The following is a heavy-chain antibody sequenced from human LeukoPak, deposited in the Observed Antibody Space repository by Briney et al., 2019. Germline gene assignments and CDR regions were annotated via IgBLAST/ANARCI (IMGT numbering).Heavy chain of an antibody. CDR2: INHSGST. CDR1: GGSFSGYY. D-gene: IGHD2-15*01. J-gene: IGHJ3*02. V-gene: IGHV4-34*01. CDR3: AREVVAATVDAFDI. Sequence: SETLSLTRAVYGGSFSGYYWSWIRQPPGKGLEWIGEINHSGSTNYNLSLKSRVTISVDTSKNQFSLKLSSVTAADTAVYYCAREVVAATVDAFDIWGQGTMVTVSS.